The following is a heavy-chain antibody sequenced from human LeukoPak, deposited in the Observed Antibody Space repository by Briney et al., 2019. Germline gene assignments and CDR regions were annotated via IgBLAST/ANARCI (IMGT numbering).Heavy chain of an antibody. CDR2: TSAYNGNT. CDR1: GYTFTSYG. Sequence: GASVKVSCKASGYTFTSYGISWVRQAPGQGLEWMGWTSAYNGNTDYAQKFQGRVTMTRDTSTSTVYMELSSLRSEDTAVYYCARLRLPNRDFDYWGQGTLVTVSS. V-gene: IGHV1-18*01. D-gene: IGHD1-14*01. CDR3: ARLRLPNRDFDY. J-gene: IGHJ4*02.